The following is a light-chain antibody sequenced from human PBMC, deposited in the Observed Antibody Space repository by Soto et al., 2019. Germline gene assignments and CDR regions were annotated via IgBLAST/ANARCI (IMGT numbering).Light chain of an antibody. CDR1: QSVSSD. V-gene: IGKV3-15*01. Sequence: EIVMTQSPATLSVSPGERATLSCRASQSVSSDLAWYQQKPGQAPRLLIYAASARATGIPARFSGSGSGTDFTLTISSRQSEDLAVYYCQQYNNWPYTFGQGTKLEIK. CDR3: QQYNNWPYT. J-gene: IGKJ2*01. CDR2: AAS.